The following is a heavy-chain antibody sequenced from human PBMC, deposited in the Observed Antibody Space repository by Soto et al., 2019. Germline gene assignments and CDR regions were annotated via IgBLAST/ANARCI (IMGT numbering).Heavy chain of an antibody. CDR3: ARAHLNYDFWSGYYREGYFDY. V-gene: IGHV4-34*01. J-gene: IGHJ4*02. D-gene: IGHD3-3*01. CDR2: INHSGST. CDR1: GGSFSGYY. Sequence: QVQLQQWGAGLLKPSETLSLTCAVYGGSFSGYYWSWIRQPPGKGLEWIGEINHSGSTNYNPSLKSRGTISVDTSKNQFSLKLSSVTAADTAVYYCARAHLNYDFWSGYYREGYFDYWGQGTLVTVSS.